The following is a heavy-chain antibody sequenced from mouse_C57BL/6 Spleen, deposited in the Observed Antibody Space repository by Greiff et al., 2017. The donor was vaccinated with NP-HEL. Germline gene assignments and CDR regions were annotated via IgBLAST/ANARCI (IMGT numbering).Heavy chain of an antibody. D-gene: IGHD1-1*01. Sequence: VQLQQSGAELVRPGASVKLSCTASGFNIKDDYMHWVKQRPEQGLEWIGWIDPENGDTEYASKFQGKATITADTSSNTAYLQLSSLTSEDTAVYYCTTRSSVYGSSPWYFDVWGTGTTVTVSS. CDR1: GFNIKDDY. J-gene: IGHJ1*03. V-gene: IGHV14-4*01. CDR3: TTRSSVYGSSPWYFDV. CDR2: IDPENGDT.